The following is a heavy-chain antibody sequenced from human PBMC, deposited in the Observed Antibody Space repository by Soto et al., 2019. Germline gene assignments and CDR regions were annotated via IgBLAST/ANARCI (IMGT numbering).Heavy chain of an antibody. CDR3: ARLDGSRDAFDI. Sequence: SVKVSCKASGGTFSRYAISWVRQAPGQGLEWMGGIIPIFGTANYAQKFQGRVTITADESTSTAYRELSSLRSEDTAVYYCARLDGSRDAFDIWGQGTMVTVSS. CDR1: GGTFSRYA. J-gene: IGHJ3*02. V-gene: IGHV1-69*13. CDR2: IIPIFGTA. D-gene: IGHD1-26*01.